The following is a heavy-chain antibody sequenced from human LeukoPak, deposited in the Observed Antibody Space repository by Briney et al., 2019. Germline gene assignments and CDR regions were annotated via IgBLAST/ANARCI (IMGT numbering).Heavy chain of an antibody. CDR1: GFTFSSYE. J-gene: IGHJ5*02. CDR2: ISSSGSTI. D-gene: IGHD4-11*01. V-gene: IGHV3-48*03. Sequence: PGGSLRLSCAASGFTFSSYEMNWVRQAPGKGLEWVSYISSSGSTIYYADSVKGRFTISRDNAKNSLYLQMNSLRAEDTAVYYCARDWRYSNCNWFDPWGQGTLVTVSS. CDR3: ARDWRYSNCNWFDP.